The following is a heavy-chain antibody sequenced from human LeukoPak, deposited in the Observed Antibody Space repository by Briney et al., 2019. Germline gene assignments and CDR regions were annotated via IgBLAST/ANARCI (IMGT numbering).Heavy chain of an antibody. CDR3: ARRWNYGRNYYIDV. Sequence: PSETLSLTCAVYGGSFSNYYWSWISQPPGKGLEWIGEINDSGRINYNPSLMSRVTVSVDTSKNQFSLRLTSVTATDTAVYYCARRWNYGRNYYIDVWGNGATVSVSS. CDR1: GGSFSNYY. J-gene: IGHJ6*03. CDR2: INDSGRI. V-gene: IGHV4-34*01. D-gene: IGHD1-7*01.